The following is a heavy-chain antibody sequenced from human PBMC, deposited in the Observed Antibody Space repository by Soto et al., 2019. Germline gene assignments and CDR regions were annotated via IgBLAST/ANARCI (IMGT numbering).Heavy chain of an antibody. D-gene: IGHD3-22*01. J-gene: IGHJ4*02. CDR1: DGSFNPNY. CDR2: IKSKSAGGTT. Sequence: ETLSLTCTVSDGSFNPNYWGWIRQPPGKGLEWVGRIKSKSAGGTTEYDAPVKDRFTISRDDSKNTLYLQMNSLKIEDTAVYYCARGHRSSGKIFDSWGQGTLVTVSS. V-gene: IGHV3-15*01. CDR3: ARGHRSSGKIFDS.